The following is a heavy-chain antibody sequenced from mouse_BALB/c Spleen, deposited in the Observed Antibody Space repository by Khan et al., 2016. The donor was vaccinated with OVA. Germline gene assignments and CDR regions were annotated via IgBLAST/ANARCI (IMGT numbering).Heavy chain of an antibody. CDR1: GFTFSRFG. CDR3: ARDSNFDY. Sequence: EVELVESGGGLVQPAGSRKLSCAASGFTFSRFGMHWVRQAPEKGLEWVAYISSGSSTIYYADTVKGRFTISRDNPKNTLFLQMTSLRSEDTAMYYCARDSNFDYWGQGTTLTVSS. CDR2: ISSGSSTI. J-gene: IGHJ2*01. V-gene: IGHV5-17*02.